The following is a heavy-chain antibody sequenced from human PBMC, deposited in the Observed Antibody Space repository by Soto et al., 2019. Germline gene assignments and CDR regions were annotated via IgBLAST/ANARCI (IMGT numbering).Heavy chain of an antibody. Sequence: QVQLVQSGAEVKRPGASVKVSCRASGYPFSSYAIAWVRQAPGQGLEWMGMISAYNGNRYYAEHFQGRLTMTTDTSTNTAYMELWSLTSDDTAVYYCAREAGSTWFNYGMDVWGQGTTVTVSS. CDR3: AREAGSTWFNYGMDV. V-gene: IGHV1-18*04. D-gene: IGHD2-2*01. CDR2: ISAYNGNR. J-gene: IGHJ6*02. CDR1: GYPFSSYA.